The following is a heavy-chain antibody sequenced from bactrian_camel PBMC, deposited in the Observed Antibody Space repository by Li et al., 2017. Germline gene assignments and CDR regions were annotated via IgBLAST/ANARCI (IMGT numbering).Heavy chain of an antibody. D-gene: IGHD1*01. CDR1: GFTFSSYF. Sequence: VQLVESGGALVQPGGSLRLSCAASGFTFSSYFMSWVRQAPGKGLEWVSSIYRDGTKRYYADSVRGRFTISRDNDKATVYLQMNSLKSDDTALYFCATNWTNGYQYWGQGTQVTVS. CDR2: IYRDGTKR. J-gene: IGHJ4*01. V-gene: IGHV3-2*01. CDR3: ATNWTNGYQY.